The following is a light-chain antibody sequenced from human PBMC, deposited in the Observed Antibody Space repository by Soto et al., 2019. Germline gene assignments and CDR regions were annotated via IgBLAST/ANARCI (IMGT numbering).Light chain of an antibody. CDR1: QSLAYSDGNTY. CDR3: MQGTRWPPYT. Sequence: DVVMTQSPLSLPVTLGQPASISCRSSQSLAYSDGNTYLNWFQQRPGQSPRRLIYKVSNRGSGVPDIFSGSGSGNDFTLKISRVEAEDVGVYYCMQGTRWPPYTFGQGTKLEIK. J-gene: IGKJ2*01. V-gene: IGKV2-30*01. CDR2: KVS.